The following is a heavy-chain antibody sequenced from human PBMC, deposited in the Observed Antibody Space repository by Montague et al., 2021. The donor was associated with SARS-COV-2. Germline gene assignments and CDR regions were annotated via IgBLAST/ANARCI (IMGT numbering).Heavy chain of an antibody. D-gene: IGHD3-10*01. J-gene: IGHJ5*02. V-gene: IGHV4-61*01. CDR3: ASDAGDWFDP. CDR2: LYYSGST. CDR1: GGSVSSGSYY. Sequence: SETLSLTCTVSGGSVSSGSYYWTWIRQPPGKGLEWIGYLYYSGSTNYNPPLKSRVTISIDTSKNQFSLKLSSVTAADTAVYYCASDAGDWFDPWGQGTLVTVSS.